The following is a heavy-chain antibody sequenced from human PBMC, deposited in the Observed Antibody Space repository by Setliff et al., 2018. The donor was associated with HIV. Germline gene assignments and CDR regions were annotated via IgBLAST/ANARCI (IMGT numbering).Heavy chain of an antibody. CDR1: GGSIGSYC. CDR2: ICYSATT. J-gene: IGHJ4*02. CDR3: ARRSGAAVFYYFDY. Sequence: SETLSLTCTVSGGSIGSYCWSWIRQPPGKGLEWIGAICYSATTNYNPSLKNRVAISVDTSKNQFSLKLTSVTPADTAVYYCARRSGAAVFYYFDYWGQGTLVTVSS. D-gene: IGHD6-13*01. V-gene: IGHV4-59*01.